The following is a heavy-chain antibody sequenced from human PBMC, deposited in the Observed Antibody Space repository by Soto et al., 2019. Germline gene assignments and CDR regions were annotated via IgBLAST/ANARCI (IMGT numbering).Heavy chain of an antibody. V-gene: IGHV4-39*01. Sequence: SETLSLTCTVSGGSISSSSYYWGWIRQPPGKGLEWIGSIYYSGSTYYNPSLKSRVTISVDTSKNQFSLKLSSVTAADTAVYYCARGRRYSSSWYSDYWGQGTLVTVSS. CDR2: IYYSGST. CDR3: ARGRRYSSSWYSDY. D-gene: IGHD6-13*01. CDR1: GGSISSSSYY. J-gene: IGHJ4*02.